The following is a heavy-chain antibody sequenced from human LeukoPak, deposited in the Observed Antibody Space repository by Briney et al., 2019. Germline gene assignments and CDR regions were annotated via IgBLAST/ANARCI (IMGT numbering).Heavy chain of an antibody. D-gene: IGHD2-2*03. CDR3: ARNRVETGYCSSTSCPTGYYYYYYGMDA. CDR1: GGTFSSYA. CDR2: IIPIFGTA. Sequence: GASVKVSCKASGGTFSSYAISWVRQAPGQGLEWMGGIIPIFGTANYAQKFQGRVTITADESTSTAYMELSSLRSEDTAVYYCARNRVETGYCSSTSCPTGYYYYYYGMDAWGQGTTVTVSS. J-gene: IGHJ6*02. V-gene: IGHV1-69*13.